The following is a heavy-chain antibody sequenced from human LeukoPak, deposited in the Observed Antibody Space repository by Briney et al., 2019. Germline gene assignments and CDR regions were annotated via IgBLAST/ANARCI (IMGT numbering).Heavy chain of an antibody. V-gene: IGHV3-48*03. CDR2: IGSSDSYI. D-gene: IGHD3-10*01. CDR3: TTDRLGGILWFGELGLV. Sequence: GGSLRLSCAASGFSFSRYEMNWVRQAPGKGLEWISYIGSSDSYIHYADSVKGRFTISRGNTKNSLFLQVNSLKTEDTAVYYCTTDRLGGILWFGELGLVGGQGTLVTVSS. CDR1: GFSFSRYE. J-gene: IGHJ4*02.